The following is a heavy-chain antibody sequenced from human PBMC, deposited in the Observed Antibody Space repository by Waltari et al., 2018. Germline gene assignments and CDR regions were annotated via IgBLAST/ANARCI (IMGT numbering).Heavy chain of an antibody. Sequence: QLQLQESGPGLVKPSETLSLTCTVSGGSISSSSYYWGWIRQPPGKGLEWIGSIYYSGSTYYNPSLKSRVTISVDTSKNQFSLKLSSVTAADTAVYYCAISIVVVSWGWFDPWGQGTLVTVSS. V-gene: IGHV4-39*07. CDR1: GGSISSSSYY. CDR2: IYYSGST. J-gene: IGHJ5*02. CDR3: AISIVVVSWGWFDP. D-gene: IGHD2-2*01.